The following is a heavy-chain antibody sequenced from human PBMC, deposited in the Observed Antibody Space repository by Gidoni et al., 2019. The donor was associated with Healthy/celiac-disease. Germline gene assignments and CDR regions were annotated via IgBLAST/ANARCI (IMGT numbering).Heavy chain of an antibody. J-gene: IGHJ4*02. CDR3: ARGSVAMVNLDY. CDR2: INHSGST. D-gene: IGHD5-18*01. CDR1: GGSFSGDS. V-gene: IGHV4-34*01. Sequence: QVQLQQWGAGLLKPSETLSLTCAVYGGSFSGDSWSWIRQPPGKGLEWIGEINHSGSTNYNPSLKSRVTISVDTSKNQFSLKLSSVTAADTAVYYCARGSVAMVNLDYWGQGTLVTVSS.